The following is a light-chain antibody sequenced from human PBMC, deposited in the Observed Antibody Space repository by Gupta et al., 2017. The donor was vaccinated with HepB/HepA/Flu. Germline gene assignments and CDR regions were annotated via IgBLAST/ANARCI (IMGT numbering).Light chain of an antibody. J-gene: IGKJ3*01. Sequence: DIQMIQSPSSLSASVGDRVTITCRASQSISSYLNWYRQQPGKAPQLLIYAASSVQSGVPSRFSGSGSGTDFTLTINSLQSEDSGSYYCQLSYSTVFTFGPGTSVDVK. CDR3: QLSYSTVFT. CDR2: AAS. CDR1: QSISSY. V-gene: IGKV1-39*01.